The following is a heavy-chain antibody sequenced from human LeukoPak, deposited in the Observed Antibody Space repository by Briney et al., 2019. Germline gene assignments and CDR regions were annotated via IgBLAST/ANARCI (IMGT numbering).Heavy chain of an antibody. V-gene: IGHV1-69*13. D-gene: IGHD6-19*01. CDR1: GGTFSSYA. CDR2: IIPIFGTA. CDR3: AAKNGVFSSSVAVDY. J-gene: IGHJ4*02. Sequence: SVTVSCTASGGTFSSYAISWVRQAPGQGLEWMGGIIPIFGTANYAQKFQGRVTITADESTSTAYMELSSLRSEDTAVYYCAAKNGVFSSSVAVDYWGQGTLVTVSS.